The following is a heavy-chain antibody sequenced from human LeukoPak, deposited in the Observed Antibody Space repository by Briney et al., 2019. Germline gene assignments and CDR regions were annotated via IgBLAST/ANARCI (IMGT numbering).Heavy chain of an antibody. CDR3: ARDNNWNHVDC. Sequence: GGSLRLSCAASGFTFSSYTMNWVRQAPGKGLEWVSFISTSSSYIYYADSVKGRFTISRDNAKNSLYLQMNSLRAEDTAVYYCARDNNWNHVDCWGQGTLVTVSS. CDR1: GFTFSSYT. CDR2: ISTSSSYI. V-gene: IGHV3-21*01. J-gene: IGHJ4*02. D-gene: IGHD1-14*01.